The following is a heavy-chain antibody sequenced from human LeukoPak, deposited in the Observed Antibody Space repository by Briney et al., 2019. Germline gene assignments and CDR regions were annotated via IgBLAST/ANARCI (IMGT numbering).Heavy chain of an antibody. Sequence: NPSETLSLTCAVYGGSFSGYYWTWIRQPPGKGLEWIGEIHYSGGINYNPSLKSRVIISADTSNNHFSLKMNSVTAADAAVYYCSRGTDAYKCGNSWGQGTLVTVS. J-gene: IGHJ4*02. CDR3: SRGTDAYKCGNS. CDR2: IHYSGGI. CDR1: GGSFSGYY. V-gene: IGHV4-34*01. D-gene: IGHD5-24*01.